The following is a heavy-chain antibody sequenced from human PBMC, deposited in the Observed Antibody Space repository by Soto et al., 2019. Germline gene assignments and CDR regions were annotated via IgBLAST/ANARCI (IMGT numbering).Heavy chain of an antibody. CDR1: CWSFTGYI. D-gene: IGHD1-1*01. J-gene: IGHJ5*02. CDR2: INHSGST. Sequence: ETPFLNCDVYCWSFTGYIWTWIRQTPGKGLQWIGQINHSGSTLYNPSLKSRVTISVDKSKNQFSLKLTSVTAADTAVYYCARDQLEGNWFDPWGQGTLVTVSS. V-gene: IGHV4-34*01. CDR3: ARDQLEGNWFDP.